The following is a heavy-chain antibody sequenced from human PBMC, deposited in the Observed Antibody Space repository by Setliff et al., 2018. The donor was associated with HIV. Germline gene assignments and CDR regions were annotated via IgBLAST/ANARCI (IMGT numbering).Heavy chain of an antibody. V-gene: IGHV4-39*01. CDR1: GGSISSYY. D-gene: IGHD3-22*01. Sequence: PSETLSLTCTVSGGSISSYYWAWIRQPPGRGLEWIGSIYYSGSTYYNPSLKSRVTISADTSKIQFSLKLTSVTAADTAVYYCARHLYYYDSSGYLQPYYYMDVWGKGTTVTVSS. CDR2: IYYSGST. CDR3: ARHLYYYDSSGYLQPYYYMDV. J-gene: IGHJ6*03.